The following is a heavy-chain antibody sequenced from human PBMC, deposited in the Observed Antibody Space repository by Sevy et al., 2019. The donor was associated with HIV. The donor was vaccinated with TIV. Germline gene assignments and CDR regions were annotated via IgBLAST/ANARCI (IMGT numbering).Heavy chain of an antibody. V-gene: IGHV3-23*01. Sequence: GGSLRLSCAASGFTFSNYEMYWVRQAPGKGLEWVATIGSRGADTRYADSVRGRFAISSDDSGNTVFLQMSSLRADDTAIYYCAKPPGPVPMAGDYWGQGTVVTVSS. CDR3: AKPPGPVPMAGDY. CDR1: GFTFSNYE. D-gene: IGHD6-19*01. CDR2: IGSRGADT. J-gene: IGHJ4*02.